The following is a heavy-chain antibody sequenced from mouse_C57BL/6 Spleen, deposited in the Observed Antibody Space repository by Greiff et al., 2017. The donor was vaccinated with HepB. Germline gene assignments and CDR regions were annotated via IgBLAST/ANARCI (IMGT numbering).Heavy chain of an antibody. D-gene: IGHD1-1*01. V-gene: IGHV5-9*01. J-gene: IGHJ4*01. Sequence: EVKLMESGGGLVKPGGSLKLSCAASGFTFSSYTMSWVRQTPEKRLEWVATISGGGGNTYYPDSVKGRFTIPRDNAKNTLYLQMSSLRSEDTALYYCARLYYGYYYAMDYWGQGTSVTVSS. CDR2: ISGGGGNT. CDR3: ARLYYGYYYAMDY. CDR1: GFTFSSYT.